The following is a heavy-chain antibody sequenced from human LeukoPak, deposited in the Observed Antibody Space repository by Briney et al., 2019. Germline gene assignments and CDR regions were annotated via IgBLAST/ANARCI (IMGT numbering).Heavy chain of an antibody. V-gene: IGHV3-30*18. J-gene: IGHJ4*02. CDR2: ISDDGSRK. CDR1: GFTFSFSG. D-gene: IGHD6-13*01. Sequence: GGSLRLSWAASGFTFSFSGMYWVRQAPGKGMEWVGFISDDGSRKYYADSVKGRFTISRDNSKNTLFLQMNSLRTEDTAVYYCAKDRSTTWSFDYWGQGTLVTVSS. CDR3: AKDRSTTWSFDY.